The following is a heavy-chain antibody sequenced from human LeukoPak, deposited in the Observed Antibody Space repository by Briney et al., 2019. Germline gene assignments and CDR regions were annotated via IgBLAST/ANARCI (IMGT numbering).Heavy chain of an antibody. Sequence: PSETLSLTCSVSGDSIFNSNSYWSWMRQPAGKGLEWIGHIFSRGNTNYNPSLKSRVTISVDTSKNQFSLKLSSVTAADTAVYYCARDRLPPLRYFDWLPMHYMDVWGKGTTVTVSS. V-gene: IGHV4-61*09. CDR2: IFSRGNT. J-gene: IGHJ6*03. CDR3: ARDRLPPLRYFDWLPMHYMDV. D-gene: IGHD3-9*01. CDR1: GDSIFNSNSY.